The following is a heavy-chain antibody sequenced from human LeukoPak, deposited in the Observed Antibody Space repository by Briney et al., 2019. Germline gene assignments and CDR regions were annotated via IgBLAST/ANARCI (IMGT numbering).Heavy chain of an antibody. V-gene: IGHV4-59*01. J-gene: IGHJ5*02. D-gene: IGHD5-18*01. CDR1: GRSISSYY. CDR2: IYYNGST. CDR3: ARLGYSYGYPAGDWFDP. Sequence: SETLSLTCTVSGRSISSYYWNWLRQPPGKGLEWIGYIYYNGSTNYNPSLKSRVTISVDTSKNRFSLKLSSVTAADTAVYYCARLGYSYGYPAGDWFDPWGQGTLVTVSS.